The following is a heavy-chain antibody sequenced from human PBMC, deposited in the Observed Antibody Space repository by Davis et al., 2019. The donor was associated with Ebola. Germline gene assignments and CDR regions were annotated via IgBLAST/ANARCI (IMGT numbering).Heavy chain of an antibody. CDR3: AKDPPYSRLLAAAGTS. V-gene: IGHV3-30-3*01. J-gene: IGHJ5*02. D-gene: IGHD6-13*01. CDR1: GFTFSSYA. Sequence: GGSLRLSCAASGFTFSSYAMHWVRQAPGKGLEWVAVISYDGSNKYYADSVKGRFTISRDNSKNTLYLQMNSLTAEDTAAYFCAKDPPYSRLLAAAGTSWGQGALVTVSS. CDR2: ISYDGSNK.